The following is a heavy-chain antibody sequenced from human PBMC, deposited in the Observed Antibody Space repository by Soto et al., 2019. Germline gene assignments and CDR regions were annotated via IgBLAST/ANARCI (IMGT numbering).Heavy chain of an antibody. J-gene: IGHJ4*02. CDR3: ARCMEWRAPCDY. D-gene: IGHD3-3*01. CDR1: GFTFSSYA. CDR2: ISYDGSNK. V-gene: IGHV3-30-3*01. Sequence: QVQLVESGGGVVQPGRSLRLSCAASGFTFSSYAMHWVRQAPGKGLEWVAVISYDGSNKYYADSVKGRFTISRDNSKNPVYEQMNSLKAEDTAVYDCARCMEWRAPCDYWGQGTLVTVS.